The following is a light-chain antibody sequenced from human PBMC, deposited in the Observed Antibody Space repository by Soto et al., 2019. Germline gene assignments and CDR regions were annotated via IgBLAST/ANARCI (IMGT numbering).Light chain of an antibody. V-gene: IGKV1-39*01. J-gene: IGKJ2*01. CDR1: QSISTS. CDR2: AAS. CDR3: QQSSSTPYT. Sequence: DIQMTQSPSSLSASVGDRVTITCRASQSISTSLNWYQQKPGKAPKFLIYAASSLQSGVQSRFSGSGSGTDFTLTISSLQREDFATYYCQQSSSTPYTVGQGTKVDSK.